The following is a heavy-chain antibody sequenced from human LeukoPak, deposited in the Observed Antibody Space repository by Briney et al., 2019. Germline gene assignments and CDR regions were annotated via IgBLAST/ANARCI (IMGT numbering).Heavy chain of an antibody. V-gene: IGHV3-53*05. CDR2: IYSGGDT. CDR1: ALTVGNNY. CDR3: ASCPTGFDWGPFDY. Sequence: GGSLRLSCAPSALTVGNNYMSWVRQAPGKGLEWVSVIYSGGDTFYADSVKGRFTISRDNSKNTLFRQMNSLRAEDTAVHYCASCPTGFDWGPFDYWGQGTLVTVSP. D-gene: IGHD5-12*01. J-gene: IGHJ4*02.